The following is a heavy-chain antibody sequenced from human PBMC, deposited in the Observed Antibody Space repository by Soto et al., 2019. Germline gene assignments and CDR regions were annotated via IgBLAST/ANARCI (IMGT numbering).Heavy chain of an antibody. Sequence: PWGSLTLSCVASVFTFSTSAIAWFLQAPGKGLEWVGGIMPNGGNARYADSVKGRFTISRDNAKNSLYLQMNSLRAEDTALYYCAKDGGVRGFGQGDAFDIRGQGTMVTV. J-gene: IGHJ3*02. D-gene: IGHD3-10*01. CDR1: VFTFSTSA. V-gene: IGHV3-30-3*01. CDR2: IMPNGGNA. CDR3: AKDGGVRGFGQGDAFDI.